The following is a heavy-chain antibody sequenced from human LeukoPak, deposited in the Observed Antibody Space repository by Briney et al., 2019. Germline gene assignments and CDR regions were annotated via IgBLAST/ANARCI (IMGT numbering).Heavy chain of an antibody. Sequence: GASVKVSCKVSGYTLTELSMHWVRQAPGKGLEWMGGFDPEDGETIYAQKFQGRVTMTEDTSTDTAYMELSSLRSEDTAVYYCAVGGSRSYYDILTGLGGRGSWFDPWGQGTLVTVSS. D-gene: IGHD3-9*01. CDR3: AVGGSRSYYDILTGLGGRGSWFDP. J-gene: IGHJ5*02. CDR2: FDPEDGET. V-gene: IGHV1-24*01. CDR1: GYTLTELS.